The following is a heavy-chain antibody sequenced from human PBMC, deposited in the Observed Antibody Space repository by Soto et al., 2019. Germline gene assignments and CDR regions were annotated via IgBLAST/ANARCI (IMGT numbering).Heavy chain of an antibody. CDR3: AREKPGGREAAAGRAVDY. V-gene: IGHV3-53*02. D-gene: IGHD6-13*01. CDR1: GFTVSSNY. Sequence: EVQLVETGGGLIQPGGSLRLSCAASGFTVSSNYMSWVRQAPGKGLEWVSVIYSGGSTYYADSVKGRFTISRDNSKNTLYLQMNSLRAEDTAVYYYAREKPGGREAAAGRAVDYWGQGTLVTVSS. CDR2: IYSGGST. J-gene: IGHJ4*02.